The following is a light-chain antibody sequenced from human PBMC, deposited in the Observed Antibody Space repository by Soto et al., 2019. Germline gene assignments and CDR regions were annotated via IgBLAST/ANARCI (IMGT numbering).Light chain of an antibody. Sequence: DIQLTQSPSSLSASVGDRVTITCRASQDIENYLAWYQQRPGKVPKLLIYGATTLQPGVPSRFSGSGSGTDFTLTISSLQPKDVATYYCQNCKSAVFTFGPGTKVDTK. V-gene: IGKV1-27*01. CDR1: QDIENY. J-gene: IGKJ3*01. CDR2: GAT. CDR3: QNCKSAVFT.